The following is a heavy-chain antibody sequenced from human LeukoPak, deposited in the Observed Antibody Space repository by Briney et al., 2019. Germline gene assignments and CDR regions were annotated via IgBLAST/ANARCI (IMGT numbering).Heavy chain of an antibody. CDR1: GFTFDNYR. CDR2: VNADGGNT. CDR3: AKSLSSSGWDYFDY. J-gene: IGHJ4*02. Sequence: GGSLRLSCAASGFTFDNYRMSWVRQAPGKGLEWVSTVNADGGNTYYADSVKGRFTISRDNSKNMLYLQMNSLRAEDTAVYYCAKSLSSSGWDYFDYWGQGTLVTVSS. V-gene: IGHV3-23*01. D-gene: IGHD6-19*01.